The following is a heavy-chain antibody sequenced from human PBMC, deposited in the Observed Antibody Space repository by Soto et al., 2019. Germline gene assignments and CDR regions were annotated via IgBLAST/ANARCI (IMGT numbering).Heavy chain of an antibody. V-gene: IGHV3-7*03. J-gene: IGHJ6*02. CDR2: IKQDGSEK. CDR1: AFMFSDYW. CDR3: AASIFYYGMDV. Sequence: PGGSLRLSCEASAFMFSDYWMTWVRQAPGKGLEWVANIKQDGSEKYYVDSVKGQVTISADKSITTTYLQWSSLKASDTAIYYCAASIFYYGMDVWGQGTTVTVSS.